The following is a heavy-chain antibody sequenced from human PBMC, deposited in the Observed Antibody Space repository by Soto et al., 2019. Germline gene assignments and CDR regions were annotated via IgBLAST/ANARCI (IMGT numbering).Heavy chain of an antibody. D-gene: IGHD7-27*01. CDR1: GFTFRNYE. J-gene: IGHJ4*02. Sequence: AGGSLRLSCAASGFTFRNYEMFWVRQAPGKGLEWVSAISGSGGSTYYADSVKGRFTISRDNSKNTLYLQMNSLRAEDTAVYYCAKDGLGLRPNFDYWGQGTMGTVSS. CDR3: AKDGLGLRPNFDY. CDR2: ISGSGGST. V-gene: IGHV3-23*01.